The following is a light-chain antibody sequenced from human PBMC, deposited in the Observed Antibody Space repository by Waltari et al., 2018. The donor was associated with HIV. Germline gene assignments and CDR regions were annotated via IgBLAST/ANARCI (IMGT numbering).Light chain of an antibody. CDR1: QNINSW. V-gene: IGKV1-5*01. CDR2: QAS. CDR3: QQYHSYPVT. J-gene: IGKJ4*01. Sequence: DIHMTQSPSTVSASVGDRVIISCRASQNINSWLAWYQQTPGKPPRFLIYQASTLERGVPSRFSGRGSGTLFTFTINNLKPFDFGTYYVQQYHSYPVTFGGGTKVEIK.